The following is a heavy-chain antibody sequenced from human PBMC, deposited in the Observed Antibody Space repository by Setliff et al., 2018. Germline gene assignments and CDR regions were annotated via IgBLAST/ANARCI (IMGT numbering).Heavy chain of an antibody. J-gene: IGHJ4*02. D-gene: IGHD3-10*01. CDR3: ARRDEYLQFREFFDF. V-gene: IGHV4-38-2*01. Sequence: PSETLSLTCAVSGASINSGHYWGWIRQPPGKGLEWIATIYHRGRKYYNPSLQSRVSVSLDTSKNHFSLRLTSMTAADTAVYYCARRDEYLQFREFFDFWGQGILVTVSS. CDR2: IYHRGRK. CDR1: GASINSGHY.